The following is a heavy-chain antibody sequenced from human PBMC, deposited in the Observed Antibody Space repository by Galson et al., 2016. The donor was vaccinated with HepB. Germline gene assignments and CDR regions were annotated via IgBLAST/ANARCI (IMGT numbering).Heavy chain of an antibody. CDR2: INAGNGDT. CDR3: ARDLHDYIDSCGYFPRVTRETYGMDV. V-gene: IGHV1-3*01. CDR1: GYIFTRYI. Sequence: SVKVSCKASGYIFTRYIMHWVRQAPGHRLEWMGWINAGNGDTKYSQKFQGRVTITRDTSARTPYMELSGLRSEDTAVYYFARDLHDYIDSCGYFPRVTRETYGMDVWGQGTTVTVSS. J-gene: IGHJ6*02. D-gene: IGHD3-22*01.